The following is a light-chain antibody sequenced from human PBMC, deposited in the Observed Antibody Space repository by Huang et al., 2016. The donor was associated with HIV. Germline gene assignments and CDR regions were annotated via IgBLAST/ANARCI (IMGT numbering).Light chain of an antibody. CDR1: QDINSY. CDR2: AAS. V-gene: IGKV1-39*01. Sequence: DIQMTQSPSSLSASVGDRVAITCRASQDINSYLTWYQQKSGKAPKLLIYAASNLQIGVPSRFSGSGSGTDFTLTISTLQPEDFATYYCQQSFSRPFTFGPGTKVDIK. CDR3: QQSFSRPFT. J-gene: IGKJ3*01.